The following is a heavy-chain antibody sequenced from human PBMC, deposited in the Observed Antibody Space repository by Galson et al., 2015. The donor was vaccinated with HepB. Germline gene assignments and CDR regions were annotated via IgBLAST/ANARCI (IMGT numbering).Heavy chain of an antibody. J-gene: IGHJ4*02. Sequence: SLRLSCAASGFAFSTYAMSWVRQAPGKGLEWVSTVSGSASGGHTTYADSVKGRFTVSRDNFNNTLYLQLNSLSAEDTAVYFCAKDVGYHLVRWLFDSWGQGALVTGSS. CDR3: AKDVGYHLVRWLFDS. V-gene: IGHV3-23*01. D-gene: IGHD2-2*01. CDR1: GFAFSTYA. CDR2: VSGSASGGHT.